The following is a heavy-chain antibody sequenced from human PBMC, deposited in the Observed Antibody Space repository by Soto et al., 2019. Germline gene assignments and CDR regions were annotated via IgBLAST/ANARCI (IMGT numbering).Heavy chain of an antibody. CDR1: GFTFSSYG. Sequence: PGGSLRLSCAASGFTFSSYGMHWVRQAPGKGLEWVAVISYDGSNKYYADSVKGRFTISRDNSQNTLNLQMNSLRAEDTAIYFCAKNQHAMAHDYWGPGTLVTVSS. J-gene: IGHJ4*02. D-gene: IGHD2-8*01. CDR2: ISYDGSNK. CDR3: AKNQHAMAHDY. V-gene: IGHV3-30*18.